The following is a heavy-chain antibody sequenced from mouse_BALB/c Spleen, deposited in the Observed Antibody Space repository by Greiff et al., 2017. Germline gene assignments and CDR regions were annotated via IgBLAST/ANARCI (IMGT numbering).Heavy chain of an antibody. V-gene: IGHV2-2*02. CDR1: GFSLTSYG. CDR2: IWSGGST. Sequence: VKLKQSGPGLVQPSQSLSITCTVSGFSLTSYGVHWVRQSPGKGLEWLGVIWSGGSTDYNAAFISRLSISKDNSKSQVFFKMNSLQANDTAIYYCARKRYYAMDYWGQGTSVTVSS. J-gene: IGHJ4*01. CDR3: ARKRYYAMDY.